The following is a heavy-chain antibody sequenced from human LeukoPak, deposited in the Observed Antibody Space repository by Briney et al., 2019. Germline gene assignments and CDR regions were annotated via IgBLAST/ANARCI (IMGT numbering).Heavy chain of an antibody. CDR1: GFTFSSYA. V-gene: IGHV3-23*01. J-gene: IGHJ4*02. CDR3: AKDPMVRGSTYDY. Sequence: GGSLRLSCAASGFTFSSYAMSWVRQAPGKGLEWVSAIGPTGRSTYYADSVRGRFTISRDNSKNTLYLQMNSLRAEDTAIYYCAKDPMVRGSTYDYWGQGTLVTVSS. D-gene: IGHD3-10*01. CDR2: IGPTGRST.